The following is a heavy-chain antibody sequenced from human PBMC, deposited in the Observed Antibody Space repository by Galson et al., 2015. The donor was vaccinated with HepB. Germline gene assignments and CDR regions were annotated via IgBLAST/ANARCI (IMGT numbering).Heavy chain of an antibody. CDR1: GGSISSYY. V-gene: IGHV4-4*07. CDR2: IYTSGST. Sequence: LSLTCTVPGGSISSYYWSWIRQPAGKGLEWIGRIYTSGSTNYNPSLKSRVTMSVDTSKNQFSLKLSSVTAADTAVYYCARTTRAGYQLLTFDYWGQGTLVTVSS. J-gene: IGHJ4*02. CDR3: ARTTRAGYQLLTFDY. D-gene: IGHD2-2*01.